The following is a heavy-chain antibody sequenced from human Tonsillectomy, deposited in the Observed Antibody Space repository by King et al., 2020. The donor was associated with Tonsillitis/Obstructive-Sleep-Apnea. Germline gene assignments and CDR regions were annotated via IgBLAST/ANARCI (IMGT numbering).Heavy chain of an antibody. CDR1: GYTFTSYD. Sequence: VQLVQSGAEVKKPGASVKVSCKASGYTFTSYDINWVRQATGQGLEWMGWMNPNSGNTGYAQKFKGRVTMTRNTSISTAYMELSSLRSEDTAVYYCARVGYSYGWYYYSYMDVWGKGTTVTVSS. D-gene: IGHD5-18*01. J-gene: IGHJ6*03. CDR3: ARVGYSYGWYYYSYMDV. V-gene: IGHV1-8*01. CDR2: MNPNSGNT.